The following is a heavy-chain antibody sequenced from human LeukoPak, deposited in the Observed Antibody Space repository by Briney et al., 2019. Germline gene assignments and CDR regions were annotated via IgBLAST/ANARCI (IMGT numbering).Heavy chain of an antibody. Sequence: GGSLRLSCTTSGFTFDSYWMSWVRQAPGKGLEWVANIKEDGSEKYYVDSVKGRFTISRDNAKNSVYLQMNSLRAEDTAVYYCAREIGSAARGRWGQGTLVTVSS. J-gene: IGHJ4*02. CDR1: GFTFDSYW. D-gene: IGHD6-13*01. V-gene: IGHV3-7*05. CDR3: AREIGSAARGR. CDR2: IKEDGSEK.